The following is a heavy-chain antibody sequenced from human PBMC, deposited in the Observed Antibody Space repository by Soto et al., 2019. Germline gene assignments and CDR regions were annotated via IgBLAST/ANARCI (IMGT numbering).Heavy chain of an antibody. Sequence: QLQLQESGPGLVKPSETLSLTCTVSGGSISSSSYYWGWIRQPPGKGLEWIGSIYYSGSTYYNPSLKSRVTISVDTSKNQFSLKLSSVTAADTAVYYCARHVASIAAAIYYYYYMDVWGKGTTVTVSS. J-gene: IGHJ6*03. D-gene: IGHD6-13*01. CDR1: GGSISSSSYY. V-gene: IGHV4-39*01. CDR2: IYYSGST. CDR3: ARHVASIAAAIYYYYYMDV.